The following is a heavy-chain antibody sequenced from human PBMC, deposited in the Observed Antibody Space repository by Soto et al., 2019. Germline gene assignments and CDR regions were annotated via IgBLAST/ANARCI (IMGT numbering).Heavy chain of an antibody. Sequence: PVGSLRLSCAASGFTFHDYAMHWVRQPPGKGLEWVSGISWNSGSIGYADSVKGRFTISRDNAKNSLYLRMNSLRAEDTALYYCAKDMVVGATSYYYYGMDVWGQGTTVTVSS. D-gene: IGHD2-15*01. V-gene: IGHV3-9*01. CDR3: AKDMVVGATSYYYYGMDV. CDR2: ISWNSGSI. J-gene: IGHJ6*02. CDR1: GFTFHDYA.